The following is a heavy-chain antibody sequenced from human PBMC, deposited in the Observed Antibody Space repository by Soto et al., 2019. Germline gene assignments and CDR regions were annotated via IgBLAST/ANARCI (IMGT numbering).Heavy chain of an antibody. CDR2: IKSQTDGGTT. V-gene: IGHV3-15*07. Sequence: GKGLEWVGRIKSQTDGGTTDSTEPVKGRFTIQRDDSNNTLYLQMNSLKTEDTAVYYCTTLTTPSSFFLPAEDGIRPVRSVSAFLLNRSSDL. D-gene: IGHD2-2*01. J-gene: IGHJ2*01. CDR3: TTLTTPSSFFLPAEDGIRPVRSVSAFLLNRSSDL.